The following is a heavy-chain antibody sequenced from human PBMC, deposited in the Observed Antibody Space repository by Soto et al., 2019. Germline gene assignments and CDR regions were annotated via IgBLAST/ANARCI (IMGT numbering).Heavy chain of an antibody. V-gene: IGHV4-39*01. CDR1: CGPITKSSYH. D-gene: IGHD2-15*01. CDR3: ARHLTYCSAGSCYSDFPYYGMDV. CDR2: IFYSGST. Sequence: SEPLSLIFIFSCGPITKSSYHWSWNLHRPGKGLEWIGSIFYSGSTYYNPSLKSRVTISVDTSKNQFSLKLSSVTAADTAVYYCARHLTYCSAGSCYSDFPYYGMDVWGQGT. J-gene: IGHJ6*02.